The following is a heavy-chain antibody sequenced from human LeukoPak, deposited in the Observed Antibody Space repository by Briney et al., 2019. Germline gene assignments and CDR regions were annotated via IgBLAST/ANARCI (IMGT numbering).Heavy chain of an antibody. CDR2: IYYSGST. V-gene: IGHV4-31*03. CDR1: GGSISSGGYY. D-gene: IGHD3-22*01. Sequence: PSETLSLTCTVSGGSISSGGYYWSWIRQHPGKGLEWIGYIYYSGSTYYNPSLKSRVTISVDTSKSQFSLKLSSVTAADTAVYYCARDRYFYDSSGYYYYFDYWGQGTLVTVSS. J-gene: IGHJ4*02. CDR3: ARDRYFYDSSGYYYYFDY.